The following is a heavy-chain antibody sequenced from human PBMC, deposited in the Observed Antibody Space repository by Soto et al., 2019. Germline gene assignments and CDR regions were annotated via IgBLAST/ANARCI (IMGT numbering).Heavy chain of an antibody. V-gene: IGHV3-23*01. Sequence: EVQLLESGGGLVQPGGSLRLSCAASGFTFSTYPLGWFRQPPGKGREWDSAISGSGGSTYYAASVKGRFTISRDNSKNTLYLQMNSLRAEDTAVYYCAKDISWWGNDDYFDYWGQGTLVTVSS. CDR1: GFTFSTYP. J-gene: IGHJ4*02. D-gene: IGHD2-8*02. CDR2: ISGSGGST. CDR3: AKDISWWGNDDYFDY.